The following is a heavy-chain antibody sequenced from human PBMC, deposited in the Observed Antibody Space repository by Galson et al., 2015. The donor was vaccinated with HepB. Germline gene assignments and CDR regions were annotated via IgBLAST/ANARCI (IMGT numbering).Heavy chain of an antibody. J-gene: IGHJ4*02. D-gene: IGHD5-18*01. Sequence: SLRLSCAASGFTFSSYWMSWVRQAPGKGLEWVANIKQDGSEKYYVDSVKGRFTISRDNAKNSLYLQMNSLRAEDTAVYYCARENRYSYGYFDYWGQGTLVTVSS. V-gene: IGHV3-7*03. CDR3: ARENRYSYGYFDY. CDR1: GFTFSSYW. CDR2: IKQDGSEK.